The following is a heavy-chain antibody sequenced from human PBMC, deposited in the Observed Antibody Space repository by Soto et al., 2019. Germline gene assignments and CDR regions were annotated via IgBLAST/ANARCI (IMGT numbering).Heavy chain of an antibody. CDR1: GGTFSSYT. Sequence: ASVKVSCKASGGTFSSYTISWVRQAPGQGLEWMGWMIPNRGNTGYAQKFQGRVTMTRNTSMSTAYMELSSLRSEDTAVYYCARVSGSSWYNRWFDPWGQGTLVTVSS. D-gene: IGHD6-13*01. CDR3: ARVSGSSWYNRWFDP. V-gene: IGHV1-8*02. CDR2: MIPNRGNT. J-gene: IGHJ5*02.